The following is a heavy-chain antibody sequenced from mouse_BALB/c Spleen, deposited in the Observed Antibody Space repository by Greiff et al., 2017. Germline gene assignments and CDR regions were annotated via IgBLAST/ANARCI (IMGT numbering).Heavy chain of an antibody. CDR2: ISSGGSYT. V-gene: IGHV5-6-4*02. CDR3: TRVEELRLRGYAMDY. D-gene: IGHD1-2*01. J-gene: IGHJ4*01. Sequence: EVKLMESGGGLVKPGGSLKLSCAASGFTFSSYAMSWVRQSPEKRLEWVAEISSGGSYTYYPDSVKGRFTISRDNAKNTLYLQMSSLKSEDTAMYYCTRVEELRLRGYAMDYWGQGTSVTVCS. CDR1: GFTFSSYA.